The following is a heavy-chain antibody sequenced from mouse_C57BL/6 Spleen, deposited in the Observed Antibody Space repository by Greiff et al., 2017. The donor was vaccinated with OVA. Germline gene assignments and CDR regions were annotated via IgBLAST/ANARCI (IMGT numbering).Heavy chain of an antibody. V-gene: IGHV2-3*01. D-gene: IGHD1-1*01. CDR3: ARYYGSSWGNAMDY. J-gene: IGHJ4*01. CDR1: GFSLTSYG. Sequence: VQLQQSGPGLVAPSQSLSITCTVSGFSLTSYGVSWVRQPPGKGLEWLGVIWGDGSTNYHSALISRLSISKDNSKSQVFLKLNSLQTDDTATYYCARYYGSSWGNAMDYWGQGTSVTVSS. CDR2: IWGDGST.